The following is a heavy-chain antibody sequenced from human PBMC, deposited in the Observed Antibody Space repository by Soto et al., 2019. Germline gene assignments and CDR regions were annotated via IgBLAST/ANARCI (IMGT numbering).Heavy chain of an antibody. CDR2: IRDSGST. D-gene: IGHD2-15*01. CDR3: ARLGRAATVPTVVYYHFDI. Sequence: PSETLSLTCAVSGGSFNDYYWIWIRQPPGKGLEWLGDIRDSGSTNYNPSLKSRVTISVDTSRKQVSLTLTSVTAADTAIYYCARLGRAATVPTVVYYHFDIWGPGTLVTVSS. CDR1: GGSFNDYY. V-gene: IGHV4-34*01. J-gene: IGHJ4*02.